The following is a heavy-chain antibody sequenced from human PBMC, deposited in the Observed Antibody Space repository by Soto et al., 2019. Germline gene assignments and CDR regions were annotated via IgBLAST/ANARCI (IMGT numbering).Heavy chain of an antibody. J-gene: IGHJ4*02. CDR2: IIPIFGTA. CDR3: GGGGGGGSIAARSFDY. CDR1: GGTFSSYA. D-gene: IGHD6-6*01. Sequence: QVQLVQSGAEVKKPGSSVKVSCKASGGTFSSYAISWVRQAPGQGLEWMGGIIPIFGTANYAQKFQGRVTIPADEPTNKAYRGVSRRGSEDTAGDLWGGGGGGGSIAARSFDYWGQGTLVTVSS. V-gene: IGHV1-69*01.